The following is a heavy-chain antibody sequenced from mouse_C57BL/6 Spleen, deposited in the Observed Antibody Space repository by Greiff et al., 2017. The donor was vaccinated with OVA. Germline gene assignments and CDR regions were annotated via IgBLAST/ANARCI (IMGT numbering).Heavy chain of an antibody. CDR2: IYPGDGDT. CDR3: GTGTGDYFDY. J-gene: IGHJ2*01. V-gene: IGHV1-80*01. Sequence: QVQLKESGAELVKPGASVKISCKASGYAFSSYWMNWVKQRPGKGLEWIGQIYPGDGDTNYNGKFKGKATLTADKSSSTAYMQLSSLTSEDSAVYFCGTGTGDYFDYWGQGTTLTVSS. D-gene: IGHD4-1*01. CDR1: GYAFSSYW.